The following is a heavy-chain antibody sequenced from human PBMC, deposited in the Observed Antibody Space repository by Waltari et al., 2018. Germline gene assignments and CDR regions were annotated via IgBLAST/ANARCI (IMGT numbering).Heavy chain of an antibody. CDR1: GGSISSYF. J-gene: IGHJ1*01. V-gene: IGHV4-59*08. D-gene: IGHD5-12*01. Sequence: QVHLQESGPGLVKPSETLSLTCSVSGGSISSYFWNWIRQPPGKGLEWIGYIRHTGSTKWNPSLESRFTMSVDTSKSQFSLRMTSVTAADTAVYYCARWDASGRYFGDWGQGTPVTVSS. CDR2: IRHTGST. CDR3: ARWDASGRYFGD.